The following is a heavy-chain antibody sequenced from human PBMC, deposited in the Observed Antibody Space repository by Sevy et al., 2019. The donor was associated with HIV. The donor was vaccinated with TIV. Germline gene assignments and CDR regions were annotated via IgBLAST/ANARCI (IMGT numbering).Heavy chain of an antibody. CDR3: AREGSPEGDCTNGVCYSVSGVDY. CDR2: INHSGST. Sequence: SETLSLTCAVYGGSFSGYYWSWIRQPPGKGLEWIGEINHSGSTNYNPSLKSRVTISVDTSKNQFSLKLSSVTAADTAVYYCAREGSPEGDCTNGVCYSVSGVDYWGQGTLVTVSS. J-gene: IGHJ4*02. D-gene: IGHD2-8*01. CDR1: GGSFSGYY. V-gene: IGHV4-34*01.